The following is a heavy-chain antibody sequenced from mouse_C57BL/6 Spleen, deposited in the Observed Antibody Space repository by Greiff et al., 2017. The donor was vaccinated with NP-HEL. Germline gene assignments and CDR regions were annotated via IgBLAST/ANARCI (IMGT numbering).Heavy chain of an antibody. V-gene: IGHV5-4*01. D-gene: IGHD3-2*02. CDR3: ARDKAAQATSFAY. CDR1: GFTFSSYA. J-gene: IGHJ3*01. CDR2: ISDGGSYT. Sequence: EVQLQESGGGLVKPGGSLKLSCAASGFTFSSYAMSWVRQTPEKRLEWVATISDGGSYTYYPDNVKGRFTISRDNAKNNLYLQMSHLKSEDTAMYYCARDKAAQATSFAYWGQGTLVTVSA.